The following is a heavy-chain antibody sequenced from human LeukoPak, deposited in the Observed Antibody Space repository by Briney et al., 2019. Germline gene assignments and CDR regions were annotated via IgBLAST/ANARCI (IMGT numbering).Heavy chain of an antibody. V-gene: IGHV1-8*01. CDR2: MNPNNGNT. D-gene: IGHD3-10*01. Sequence: ASVKVSCKASGFTFTSYDINWVRQASGQGLEWMGWMNPNNGNTGYAQKFQGKVTMTRDTSISTAYMELRGLRSEDTAVYYCVRDGEGVAISVNYWFDPWGQGTLVTVSS. J-gene: IGHJ5*02. CDR3: VRDGEGVAISVNYWFDP. CDR1: GFTFTSYD.